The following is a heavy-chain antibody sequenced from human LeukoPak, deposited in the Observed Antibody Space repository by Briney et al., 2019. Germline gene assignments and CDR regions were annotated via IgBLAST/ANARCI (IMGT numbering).Heavy chain of an antibody. CDR1: GYTFTGYY. CDR3: ARSMVRGVIRIGDAFDI. D-gene: IGHD3-10*01. Sequence: ASVKVSCKASGYTFTGYYMHWVRQAPGQGLKWMGWINPNSGGTNYAQKFQGRVTMTRDTSISTAYMELSRLRSDDTAVYYCARSMVRGVIRIGDAFDIWGQGTMVTVSS. J-gene: IGHJ3*02. V-gene: IGHV1-2*02. CDR2: INPNSGGT.